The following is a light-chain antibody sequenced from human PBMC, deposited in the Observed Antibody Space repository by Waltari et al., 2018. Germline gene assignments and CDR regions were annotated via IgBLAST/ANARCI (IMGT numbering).Light chain of an antibody. CDR1: QGIGSW. CDR2: GAS. J-gene: IGKJ3*01. Sequence: DIQMTQSPSSISASVGDSVTMTCRASQGIGSWLAWYQQKPGKAPKLLIYGASTLQSGVPSRFSGSGSGTDFILTISSLQPEDFATSYCQQANSLVFTFGPGTKVDVK. V-gene: IGKV1-12*01. CDR3: QQANSLVFT.